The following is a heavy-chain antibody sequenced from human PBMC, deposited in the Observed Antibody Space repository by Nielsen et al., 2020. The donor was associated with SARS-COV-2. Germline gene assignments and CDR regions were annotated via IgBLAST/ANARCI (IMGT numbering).Heavy chain of an antibody. Sequence: WIRQPPGKGLEWVAVISYDVSNKYYADSVKGRFTISRDNSKNTLYLQMNSLRAEDTAVYYCARLGCSGTSCYNGGAFDVWGQGTMVTVSS. V-gene: IGHV3-30-3*01. CDR3: ARLGCSGTSCYNGGAFDV. J-gene: IGHJ3*01. D-gene: IGHD2-2*02. CDR2: ISYDVSNK.